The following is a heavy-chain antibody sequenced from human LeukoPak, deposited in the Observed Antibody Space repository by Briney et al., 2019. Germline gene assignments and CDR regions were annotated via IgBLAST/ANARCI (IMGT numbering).Heavy chain of an antibody. CDR2: ISGSGVST. V-gene: IGHV3-23*01. D-gene: IGHD6-13*01. Sequence: GGSLRLSCAASGFTFSSYAMSWVRQAPGKGLEWVSAISGSGVSTYYADSVKGRFTISRDNSKNTLYVQMNSLRAEDTAVYYCAKEGYSRGYYSYYYMDVWGKGTTVTVSS. CDR1: GFTFSSYA. CDR3: AKEGYSRGYYSYYYMDV. J-gene: IGHJ6*03.